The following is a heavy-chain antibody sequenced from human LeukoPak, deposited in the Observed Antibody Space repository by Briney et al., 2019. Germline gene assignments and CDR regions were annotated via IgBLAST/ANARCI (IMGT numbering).Heavy chain of an antibody. Sequence: PSETLSLTCTVSGGSISSYYWSWIRQPPGKGLEWIGYIYYSGSTNYNPPLKSRVTISVDTSKNQFSLKLSSVTAADTAVYYCARGIFRGVHNWFDPWGQGTLVTVSS. J-gene: IGHJ5*02. CDR2: IYYSGST. CDR1: GGSISSYY. D-gene: IGHD3-10*01. CDR3: ARGIFRGVHNWFDP. V-gene: IGHV4-59*01.